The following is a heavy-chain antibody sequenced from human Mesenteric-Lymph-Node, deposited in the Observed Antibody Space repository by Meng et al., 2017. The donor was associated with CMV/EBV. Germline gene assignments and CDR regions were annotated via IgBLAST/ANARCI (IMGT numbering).Heavy chain of an antibody. J-gene: IGHJ6*02. CDR3: ARFSSGSWMDV. CDR2: IYYSGST. Sequence: GSLRLSCTVSGGSISSSSYYWGWIRQPPGKGLEWIGSIYYSGSTYYNPSLKSRVTISVDTSKNQFSLKLSSVTAADTAVYDCARFSSGSWMDVWGQGTTVTVSS. V-gene: IGHV4-39*07. CDR1: GGSISSSSYY. D-gene: IGHD6-19*01.